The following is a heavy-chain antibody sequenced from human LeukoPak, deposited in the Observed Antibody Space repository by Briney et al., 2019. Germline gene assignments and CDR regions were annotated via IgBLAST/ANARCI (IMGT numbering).Heavy chain of an antibody. CDR2: INHSGST. V-gene: IGHV4-34*01. J-gene: IGHJ6*03. D-gene: IGHD2-8*01. CDR1: GGSFSGYY. Sequence: SETLSLTCAVYGGSFSGYYWSWIRQPPGKRLEWIGEINHSGSTNYNPSLKSRVTISVDTSKNQFSLKLSSVTAADTAVYYCARGADGLPPYYYYYYMDVWGKGTTVTVSS. CDR3: ARGADGLPPYYYYYYMDV.